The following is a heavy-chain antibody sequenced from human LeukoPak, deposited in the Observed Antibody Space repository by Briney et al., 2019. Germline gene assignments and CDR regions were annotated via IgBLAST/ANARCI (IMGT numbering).Heavy chain of an antibody. J-gene: IGHJ4*01. Sequence: SETLSLTCAVSGGSFSGYYWSWIRQPPGKGLEWIWEINHSGSTIYNPAPKRRVTTSLDTSTSKFSLKLSSVTAADTTAYYSAGYRRSTRYFDYWGQGTLVTVSS. D-gene: IGHD2-2*01. V-gene: IGHV4-34*01. CDR1: GGSFSGYY. CDR3: AGYRRSTRYFDY. CDR2: INHSGST.